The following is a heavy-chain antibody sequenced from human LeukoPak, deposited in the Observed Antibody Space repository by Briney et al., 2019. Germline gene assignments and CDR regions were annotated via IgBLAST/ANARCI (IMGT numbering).Heavy chain of an antibody. CDR3: ASLGGY. D-gene: IGHD3-16*01. V-gene: IGHV4-59*01. CDR1: GGSISPYY. J-gene: IGHJ4*02. Sequence: PSETLFLTCTVSGGSISPYYWSWIRQPPGKGLEWIGYIYYSGSTNYNPSLKSRVTISVDTSKNQFSLKLSSVTAADTAVYYCASLGGYWGQGTLVTVSS. CDR2: IYYSGST.